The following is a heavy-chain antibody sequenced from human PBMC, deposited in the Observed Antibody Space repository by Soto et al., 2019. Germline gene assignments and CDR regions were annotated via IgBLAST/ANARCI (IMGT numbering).Heavy chain of an antibody. V-gene: IGHV3-21*01. CDR1: GFTFSSYS. CDR2: ISSSSSYI. Sequence: GGSLRLSCAASGFTFSSYSMNWVRQAPGKGLEWVSSISSSSSYIYYADSVKGRFTISRDNAKNSLYLQMNSLRAEDTAVYYCARDISYSSSWPNWFDPWGQGTLVTVSS. D-gene: IGHD6-13*01. J-gene: IGHJ5*02. CDR3: ARDISYSSSWPNWFDP.